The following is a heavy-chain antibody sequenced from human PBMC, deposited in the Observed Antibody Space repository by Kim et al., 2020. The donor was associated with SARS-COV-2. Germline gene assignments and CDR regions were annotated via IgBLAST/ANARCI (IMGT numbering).Heavy chain of an antibody. V-gene: IGHV3-73*01. J-gene: IGHJ4*02. D-gene: IGHD6-13*01. Sequence: YAASVKGRFTISRDDSKNTAYLQMNSLKTEDTAVYYCTSQYSSSWHTFDYWGQGTLVTVSS. CDR3: TSQYSSSWHTFDY.